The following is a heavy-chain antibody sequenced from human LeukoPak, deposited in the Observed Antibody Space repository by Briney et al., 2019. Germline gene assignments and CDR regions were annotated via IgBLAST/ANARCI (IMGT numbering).Heavy chain of an antibody. D-gene: IGHD3-10*01. V-gene: IGHV4-59*01. Sequence: SETLSLTCTVSGGSISSYSWSWIRQPPGKGLEWIGYIYYSGSTNYNPSLTSRVTISVDTSKNQFSLKLSSVTAADTAVYYCARDYYGWGSFLDYWGQGTLVTVSS. J-gene: IGHJ4*02. CDR2: IYYSGST. CDR1: GGSISSYS. CDR3: ARDYYGWGSFLDY.